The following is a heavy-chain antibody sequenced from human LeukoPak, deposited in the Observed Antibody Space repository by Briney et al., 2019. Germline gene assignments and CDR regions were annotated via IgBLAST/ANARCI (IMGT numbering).Heavy chain of an antibody. D-gene: IGHD3-22*01. CDR2: IYTSGST. V-gene: IGHV4-61*02. CDR1: GGSISSSSYY. Sequence: SETLSLTCTVSGGSISSSSYYWSWIRQPAGKGLEWIGRIYTSGSTNYNPSLKSRVTMSVDTSKNQFSLKLSSVTAADTAVYYCAREATTYYYDSSGYYYPWGQGTLVTVSS. J-gene: IGHJ5*02. CDR3: AREATTYYYDSSGYYYP.